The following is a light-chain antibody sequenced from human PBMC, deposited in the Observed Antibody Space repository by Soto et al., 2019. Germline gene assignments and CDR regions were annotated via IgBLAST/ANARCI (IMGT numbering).Light chain of an antibody. CDR1: QSARIS. V-gene: IGKV3-15*01. CDR2: DVS. CDR3: QQYNNWPPS. J-gene: IGKJ5*01. Sequence: EIVMTQSPSTLSVSPGDRVTLSCRASQSARISLGWYQQKPGQAPRLLIYDVSTMATGVPARFSGSGSGTEFTLTISSPQSEDVAVYFCQQYNNWPPSFGQGTRLEIK.